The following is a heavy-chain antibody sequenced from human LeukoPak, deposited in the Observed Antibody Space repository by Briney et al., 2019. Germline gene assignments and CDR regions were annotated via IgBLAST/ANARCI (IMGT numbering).Heavy chain of an antibody. V-gene: IGHV1-69*05. J-gene: IGHJ3*02. D-gene: IGHD6-19*01. CDR2: IIPIFGTA. Sequence: ASVKVSCKASGGTFSSYAISWVRQAPGQGLEWMGGIIPIFGTANYAQKFQGRVTITTDESTSTAYMELSSLRSEDTAVYYCARASPPTYSSGQGWDAFDIWGQGTMVTVSS. CDR1: GGTFSSYA. CDR3: ARASPPTYSSGQGWDAFDI.